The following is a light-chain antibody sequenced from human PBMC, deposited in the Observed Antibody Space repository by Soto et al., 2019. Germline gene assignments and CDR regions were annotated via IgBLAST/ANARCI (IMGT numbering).Light chain of an antibody. CDR2: TNN. J-gene: IGLJ3*02. Sequence: QSVLTQPPSASGTPGQRVTLSCSGSSSNIETNTVSWYQQLPGTAPKLLIYTNNQRPSGVPDRFSGSKSGTSASLAISGLQSEDEADYYCAAWDDSRNGGVFGGGTKVTVL. V-gene: IGLV1-44*01. CDR3: AAWDDSRNGGV. CDR1: SSNIETNT.